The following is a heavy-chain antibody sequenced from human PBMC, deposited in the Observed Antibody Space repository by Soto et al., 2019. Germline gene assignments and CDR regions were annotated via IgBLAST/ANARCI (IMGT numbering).Heavy chain of an antibody. J-gene: IGHJ6*02. CDR1: GGSISNYY. CDR2: IDYSGST. Sequence: QLHVQESGPGLVKPSETLSLICTVSGGSISNYYWSWIRQPPRKGLEWIGYIDYSGSTKYNPSLKSRVTISVDTSKNQFSLKLNSVTAADTAVYYCARLNGGVWGQGTTVTVSS. V-gene: IGHV4-59*01. CDR3: ARLNGGV.